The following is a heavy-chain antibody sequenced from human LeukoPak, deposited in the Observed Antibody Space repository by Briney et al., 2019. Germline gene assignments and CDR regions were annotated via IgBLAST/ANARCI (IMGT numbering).Heavy chain of an antibody. D-gene: IGHD2-2*01. CDR2: ISSNSATT. CDR1: GFSFSTNS. CDR3: ARDCSSTSCFHSVY. V-gene: IGHV3-48*02. J-gene: IGHJ4*02. Sequence: GGSLRLSCAASGFSFSTNSMNWVRQVPGKGLEWISYISSNSATTYYADSVEGRFTISRDNAKNSLYLQMNSLRDEDTAVYYCARDCSSTSCFHSVYWGQGTLVTVSS.